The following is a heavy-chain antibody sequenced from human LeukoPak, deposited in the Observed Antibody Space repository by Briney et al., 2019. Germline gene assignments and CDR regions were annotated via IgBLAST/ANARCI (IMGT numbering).Heavy chain of an antibody. J-gene: IGHJ4*02. V-gene: IGHV3-23*01. CDR1: GFTLSSYA. CDR3: AKRGSSSWTQFDY. D-gene: IGHD6-13*01. CDR2: ISGSGGNT. Sequence: GGSLRLSCAASGFTLSSYAMTWVRQAPGKGLEWVAGISGSGGNTYYADSVKGRFTISRDNSENTLYLQMNSLRAEDTAVYYCAKRGSSSWTQFDYWGQGTLVTVSS.